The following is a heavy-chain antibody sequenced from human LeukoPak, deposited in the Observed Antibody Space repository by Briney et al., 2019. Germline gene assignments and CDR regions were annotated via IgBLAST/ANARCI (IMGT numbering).Heavy chain of an antibody. Sequence: PSETLSLTCTVSGGSISSSSYYWGWIRQPPGKGLEWIGSIYYSGSTYYNPSLKSRVTISVDTSKNQFSLKLSSVTAADTAVYYCARHYRPVRQGLFDYWGQGTLVTVSS. CDR2: IYYSGST. J-gene: IGHJ4*02. CDR3: ARHYRPVRQGLFDY. V-gene: IGHV4-39*01. D-gene: IGHD3-16*02. CDR1: GGSISSSSYY.